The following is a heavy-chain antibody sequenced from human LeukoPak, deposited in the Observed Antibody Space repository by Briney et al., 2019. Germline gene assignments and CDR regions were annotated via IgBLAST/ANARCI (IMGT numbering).Heavy chain of an antibody. CDR1: GYTFTGYY. Sequence: GASVKVSCKASGYTFTGYYMHWVRQAPGQGLEWMGWINPNTGGTNYAQKFQGRVAMTRDTSISTAYIELSRLRSDDTAVYYCARLSGDVPVGWGQGTLVTVSS. CDR3: ARLSGDVPVG. J-gene: IGHJ4*02. D-gene: IGHD1-14*01. V-gene: IGHV1-2*02. CDR2: INPNTGGT.